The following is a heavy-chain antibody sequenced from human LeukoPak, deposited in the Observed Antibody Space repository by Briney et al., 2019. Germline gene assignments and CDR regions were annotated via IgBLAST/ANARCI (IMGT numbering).Heavy chain of an antibody. D-gene: IGHD6-19*01. CDR3: ARERVVAGHYNWFDP. CDR2: ISYDGSNK. V-gene: IGHV3-30*01. J-gene: IGHJ5*02. Sequence: GGSLRLSCAASGFTFSSYAMHWVRQAPGKGLEWVGVISYDGSNKYYADSVKGRFTISRDNSKNTLYLQTNSLRAEDTAVYYCARERVVAGHYNWFDPWGQGTLVTVSS. CDR1: GFTFSSYA.